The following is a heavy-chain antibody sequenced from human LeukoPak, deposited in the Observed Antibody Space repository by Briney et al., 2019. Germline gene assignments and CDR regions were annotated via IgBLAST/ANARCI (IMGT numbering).Heavy chain of an antibody. CDR3: ARKAIIYYYYGMDV. CDR2: IYYSGST. D-gene: IGHD5-24*01. CDR1: GGSISSYY. V-gene: IGHV4-39*01. Sequence: KPSETLSLTCTVSGGSISSYYWGWIRQPPGKGLEWIGSIYYSGSTYYNPSLKSRVTISVDTSKNQFSLKLSSVTAADTAVYYCARKAIIYYYYGMDVWGQGITVTVSS. J-gene: IGHJ6*02.